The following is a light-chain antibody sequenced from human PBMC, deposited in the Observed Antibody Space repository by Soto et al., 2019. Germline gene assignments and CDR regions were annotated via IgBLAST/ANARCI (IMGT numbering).Light chain of an antibody. CDR3: QQYSDFLLS. J-gene: IGKJ3*01. CDR2: DAS. CDR1: QSISRS. Sequence: DIQMTQSPSTLSASVGDRVTITCRASQSISRSLAWYQQKPGKAPSLLSYDASSLEGGVPSRFSGSGVGTEFTLTITILQPADFATYFCQQYSDFLLSFRRGTAVDF. V-gene: IGKV1-5*01.